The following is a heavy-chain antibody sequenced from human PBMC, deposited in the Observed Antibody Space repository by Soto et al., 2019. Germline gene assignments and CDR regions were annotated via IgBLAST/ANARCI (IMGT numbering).Heavy chain of an antibody. CDR1: GGSISSYY. J-gene: IGHJ4*02. CDR2: IYYSGST. D-gene: IGHD6-13*01. CDR3: ASAAADPYFDY. Sequence: QVQLQESGPGLVKPSETLSLTCTVSGGSISSYYWSWIRQPPGKGLEWIGYIYYSGSTNYNPSLKSRVTISVDTSKNQFSLKLSSVTAADTAVYYCASAAADPYFDYWGQGTLVTVSS. V-gene: IGHV4-59*01.